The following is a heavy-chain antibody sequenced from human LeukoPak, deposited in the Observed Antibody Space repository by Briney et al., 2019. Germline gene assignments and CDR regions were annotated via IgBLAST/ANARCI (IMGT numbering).Heavy chain of an antibody. D-gene: IGHD2-21*02. CDR2: ISPSGGRT. CDR1: GFTFSNYA. Sequence: GGSLRLSCAASGFTFSNYAMTWVRQAPGKGLEWVSTISPSGGRTYYAGSVKGHFTISRDNSKKTLHLQMNSLRGEDTAIYYCVKDWSDEARCGGDCLDYWGQGTQVIVSS. J-gene: IGHJ4*02. V-gene: IGHV3-23*01. CDR3: VKDWSDEARCGGDCLDY.